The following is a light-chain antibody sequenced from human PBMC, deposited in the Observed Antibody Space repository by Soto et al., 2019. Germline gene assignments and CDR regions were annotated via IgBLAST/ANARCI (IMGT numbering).Light chain of an antibody. V-gene: IGKV3-20*01. CDR1: QSVATN. Sequence: EIVLTQSPATLSVSPGERATLSCRASQSVATNLAWYQHKPGQAPRLLIYAASDRPTGIPDRFSGSGSGTDFTLTISRLEPEDFAVYYCQQYGRSPINFGLGTRLE. CDR3: QQYGRSPIN. J-gene: IGKJ5*01. CDR2: AAS.